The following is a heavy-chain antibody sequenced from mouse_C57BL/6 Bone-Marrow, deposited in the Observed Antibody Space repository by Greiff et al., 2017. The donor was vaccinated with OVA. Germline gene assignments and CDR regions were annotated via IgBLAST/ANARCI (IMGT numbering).Heavy chain of an antibody. D-gene: IGHD1-1*02. V-gene: IGHV1-85*01. Sequence: VQRVESGPELVKPGASVKLSCKASGYTFTSYDINWVKQRPGQGLAWIGWIYPRDGSTKYNEKFKGKGTLTVDTSSSTAYMELHSLTSEDSAVYFCARYDGPYAMDYWGQGTSVTVSS. CDR1: GYTFTSYD. J-gene: IGHJ4*01. CDR2: IYPRDGST. CDR3: ARYDGPYAMDY.